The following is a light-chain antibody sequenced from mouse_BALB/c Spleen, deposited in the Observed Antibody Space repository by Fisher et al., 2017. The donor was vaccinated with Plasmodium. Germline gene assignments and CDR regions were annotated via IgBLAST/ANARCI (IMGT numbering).Light chain of an antibody. CDR2: YTS. CDR3: QHSNSWPLT. V-gene: IGKV5-43*01. J-gene: IGKJ5*01. CDR1: RSINNN. Sequence: DIVLTQSPVTLSVTPGDSVSLSCRASRSINNNLHWYQQKSHESPRLLINYTSQSISGIPSRFSGSGSGTDFTLSINSVETEDFGMFFCQHSNSWPLTFGAGTKLELK.